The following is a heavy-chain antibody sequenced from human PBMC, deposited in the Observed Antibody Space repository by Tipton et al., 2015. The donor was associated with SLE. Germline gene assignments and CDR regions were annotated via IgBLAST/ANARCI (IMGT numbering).Heavy chain of an antibody. Sequence: SLRLSCAASGFTFSSYAMHWVRQAPGKGLEWVAVISYDGSNKYYADSVKSRFTISRDNSKNTLYLHMNSLGADDTAVYYCAKSEWGGAGATFDYWGRGTLVTVSS. CDR1: GFTFSSYA. J-gene: IGHJ4*02. V-gene: IGHV3-30*04. D-gene: IGHD2-21*01. CDR2: ISYDGSNK. CDR3: AKSEWGGAGATFDY.